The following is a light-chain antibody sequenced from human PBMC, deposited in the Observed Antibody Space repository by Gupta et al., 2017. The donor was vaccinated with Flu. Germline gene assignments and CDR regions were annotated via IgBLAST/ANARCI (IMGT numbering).Light chain of an antibody. V-gene: IGKV1-16*02. J-gene: IGKJ4*01. Sequence: PSSLSASIGDRVTITCRASQDITIDLTWFQLKPGKAPKSLIYGASNLERGVPSKFSGSGSGTDFTLTISSLQPEDFATYYCQQYKSFPYTFGGGTRVEIK. CDR3: QQYKSFPYT. CDR1: QDITID. CDR2: GAS.